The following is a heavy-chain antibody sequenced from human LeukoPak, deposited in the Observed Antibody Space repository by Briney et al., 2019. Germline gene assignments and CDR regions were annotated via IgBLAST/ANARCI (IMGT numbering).Heavy chain of an antibody. Sequence: SETLSLTCTVSGGSISSYYWSWIRQPPGKGLEWIGYIYDSGSTNYNPSLKSRVTISVDTSKNQFSLKLSSVTATDTAVYYCARMYYDFWSGSTPTYYYYYMDVWGKGTTVTVSS. D-gene: IGHD3-3*01. CDR1: GGSISSYY. CDR3: ARMYYDFWSGSTPTYYYYYMDV. V-gene: IGHV4-59*01. J-gene: IGHJ6*03. CDR2: IYDSGST.